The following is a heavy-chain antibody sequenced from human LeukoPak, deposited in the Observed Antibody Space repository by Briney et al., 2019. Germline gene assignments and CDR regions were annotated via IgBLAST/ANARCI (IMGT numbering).Heavy chain of an antibody. V-gene: IGHV4-39*07. CDR3: SRYSYGYRGGYYFDY. CDR1: GGSISSSSYY. D-gene: IGHD5-18*01. Sequence: SESLSLTCTVSGGSISSSSYYWGWIRQPPGKGLEWIASIYYSGSTYYNPSHKSRVTISVETSKNQFSLKLSSVTAADTAVYYCSRYSYGYRGGYYFDYWGQGTLVTVSS. CDR2: IYYSGST. J-gene: IGHJ4*02.